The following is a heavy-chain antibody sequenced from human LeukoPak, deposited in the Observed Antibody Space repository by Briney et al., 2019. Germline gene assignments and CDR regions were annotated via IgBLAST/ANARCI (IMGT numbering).Heavy chain of an antibody. CDR1: GGSITSSY. CDR3: ARAGIVDAFDV. D-gene: IGHD2-15*01. J-gene: IGHJ3*01. CDR2: IFNSGTT. V-gene: IGHV4-59*01. Sequence: SEPLSLTCSVSGGSITSSYWNWIRQAPGKGLEWIGYIFNSGTTQYNPSLKSRVAISVDTSKNQFSLKLSSVTAADTAVYYCARAGIVDAFDVWGQGTMVTVSS.